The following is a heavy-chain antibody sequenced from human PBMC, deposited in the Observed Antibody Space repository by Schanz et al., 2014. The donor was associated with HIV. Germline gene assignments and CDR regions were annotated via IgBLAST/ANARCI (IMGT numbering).Heavy chain of an antibody. CDR2: ITESGGRT. CDR1: GFTFSNYA. D-gene: IGHD3-22*01. J-gene: IGHJ4*02. CDR3: AKPEYDSSGNSQSHFDS. V-gene: IGHV3-23*01. Sequence: EVQLLESGGGLVQPGGSLRLSCAASGFTFSNYAMSWVRQAPGKGLDWVSSITESGGRTYYADSVNGRFTISRDNSKNTLYLQMTTLRTEDTAVYYCAKPEYDSSGNSQSHFDSWGQGTLVTVSS.